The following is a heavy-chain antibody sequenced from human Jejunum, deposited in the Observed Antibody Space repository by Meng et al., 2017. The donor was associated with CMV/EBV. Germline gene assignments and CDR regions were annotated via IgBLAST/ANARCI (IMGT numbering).Heavy chain of an antibody. V-gene: IGHV4-39*01. D-gene: IGHD3-9*01. CDR2: VYFGAST. CDR1: SIGTSGYY. CDR3: ARHAYIGWSGPWFDP. Sequence: SIGTSGYYWVWIRQPPGQGLEWIGSVYFGASTYYNPSLKSRTTIFVDTAKNQFSLRLDSVAAADTAVYYCARHAYIGWSGPWFDPWGQGTLVTVSS. J-gene: IGHJ5*02.